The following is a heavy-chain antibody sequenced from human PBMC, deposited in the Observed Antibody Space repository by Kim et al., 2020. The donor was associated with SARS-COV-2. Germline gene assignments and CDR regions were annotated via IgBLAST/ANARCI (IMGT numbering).Heavy chain of an antibody. CDR3: ARQIRQQLALEIFDY. D-gene: IGHD6-13*01. J-gene: IGHJ4*02. Sequence: PSLKSRVTISVDTSKNQFSLKLSSVTAADTAVYYCARQIRQQLALEIFDYWGQGTLVTVSS. V-gene: IGHV4-39*01.